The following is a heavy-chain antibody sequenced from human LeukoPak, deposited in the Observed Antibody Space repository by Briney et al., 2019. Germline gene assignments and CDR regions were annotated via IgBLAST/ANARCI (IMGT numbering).Heavy chain of an antibody. J-gene: IGHJ4*02. CDR3: ARPTARYNWNDGVPTYDY. CDR2: INPNSGGT. D-gene: IGHD1-20*01. CDR1: GYTFTGYY. V-gene: IGHV1-2*02. Sequence: EASVKVSCKASGYTFTGYYMHWVRQAPGQGLEWMGWINPNSGGTNYAQKFQGRVTMTRDTSISTAYMELSRLRSDDTAVYYCARPTARYNWNDGVPTYDYWGQGTLVTVSS.